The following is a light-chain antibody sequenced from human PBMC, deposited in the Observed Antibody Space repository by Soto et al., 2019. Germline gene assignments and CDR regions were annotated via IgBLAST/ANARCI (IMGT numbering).Light chain of an antibody. CDR2: SAS. CDR1: QSVGSSY. J-gene: IGKJ1*01. Sequence: EIVLTQSPGTLSLSPGERATFSCRASQSVGSSYLAWYQQRPGQAPRLLMYSASSRATGIPDRFSGSASGADFTLTISRLEPEDFAVYYCQQYGNSPPTFGQGTKVDIK. CDR3: QQYGNSPPT. V-gene: IGKV3-20*01.